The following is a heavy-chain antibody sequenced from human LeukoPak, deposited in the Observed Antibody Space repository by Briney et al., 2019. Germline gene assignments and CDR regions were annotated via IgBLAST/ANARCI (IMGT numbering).Heavy chain of an antibody. V-gene: IGHV3-74*01. CDR1: GVTFSSYW. J-gene: IGHJ4*02. D-gene: IGHD2-8*01. CDR3: ARDNGENYHTAFDY. CDR2: IHGDGRTT. Sequence: GGSLRLSCAASGVTFSSYWLNWVRHDLGKDGVWVLRIHGDGRTTTYADSVKGRFTISRDNAKNTLYLQMNSLRAEDTAVYYCARDNGENYHTAFDYWGQGTLVTVSS.